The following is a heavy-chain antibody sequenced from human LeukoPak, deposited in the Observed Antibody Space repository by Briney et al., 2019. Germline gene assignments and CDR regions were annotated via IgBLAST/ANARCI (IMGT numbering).Heavy chain of an antibody. J-gene: IGHJ4*02. Sequence: GGSLRLSCAASGFTFSSYAMHWVRQAPGKGLEWVAVISYDGSNKYYADSVKGRFTISRDNSKNTLYLQMNSLRAEDTAVYHCARDCIAVAGCFDYWGQGTLVTVSS. CDR1: GFTFSSYA. CDR3: ARDCIAVAGCFDY. CDR2: ISYDGSNK. V-gene: IGHV3-30*04. D-gene: IGHD6-19*01.